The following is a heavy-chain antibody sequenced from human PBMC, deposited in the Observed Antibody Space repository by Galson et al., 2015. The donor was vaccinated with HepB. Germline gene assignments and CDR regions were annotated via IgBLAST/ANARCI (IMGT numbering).Heavy chain of an antibody. V-gene: IGHV3-7*01. Sequence: SLRLSCAASGFIFSSYWMSWVRQASGMGPEWAANIKQDGSEKYYVDSVKGLFTISRENAKNSLYLQMNSLSAEDSAVYYCARGCGGGSCYLDYWGQGTLVTVSS. CDR1: GFIFSSYW. CDR3: ARGCGGGSCYLDY. D-gene: IGHD2-15*01. CDR2: IKQDGSEK. J-gene: IGHJ4*02.